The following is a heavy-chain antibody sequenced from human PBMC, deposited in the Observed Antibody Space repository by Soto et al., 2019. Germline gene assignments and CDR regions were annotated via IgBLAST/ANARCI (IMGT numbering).Heavy chain of an antibody. D-gene: IGHD4-17*01. CDR1: GGSISSYY. Sequence: SETLSLTCTVSGGSISSYYWSWIRQPPGKGLEWIGYIYYSGSTNYNPSLKSRVTISVDTSKNQFSLKLSSVTAADTAVYYCARRTSDYGDYEIWFDPWGQGTLVTVSS. V-gene: IGHV4-59*08. CDR2: IYYSGST. J-gene: IGHJ5*02. CDR3: ARRTSDYGDYEIWFDP.